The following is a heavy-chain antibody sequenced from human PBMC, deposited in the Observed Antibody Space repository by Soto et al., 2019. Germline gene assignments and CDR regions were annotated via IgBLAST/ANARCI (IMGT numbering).Heavy chain of an antibody. J-gene: IGHJ2*01. CDR1: GGTSSSYT. Sequence: QVQLVQSGAEVKKPGSSVTVSCKASGGTSSSYTISWVRQAPGQGLELMGGIIPIFGTANNAQKFQGRVTITAGESTRTADMELSSLRSEATAVYYCARGNHRWLQLWYFDLWGSGTLVTVSS. V-gene: IGHV1-69*12. D-gene: IGHD5-12*01. CDR2: IIPIFGTA. CDR3: ARGNHRWLQLWYFDL.